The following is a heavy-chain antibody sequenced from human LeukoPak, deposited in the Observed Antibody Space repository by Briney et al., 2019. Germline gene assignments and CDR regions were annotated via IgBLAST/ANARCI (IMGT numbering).Heavy chain of an antibody. CDR2: IYYSGST. CDR3: ARVDYYDSSGEGYYFDY. CDR1: GGSISSSRDY. J-gene: IGHJ4*02. D-gene: IGHD3-22*01. Sequence: SETLSLTCTVSGGSISSSRDYWAWLRQPPGKGLEWIANIYYSGSTYYSPSLKSRVTISVDTSKNQFSLKLSSVTAADTAVYYCARVDYYDSSGEGYYFDYWGQGTLVTVSS. V-gene: IGHV4-39*01.